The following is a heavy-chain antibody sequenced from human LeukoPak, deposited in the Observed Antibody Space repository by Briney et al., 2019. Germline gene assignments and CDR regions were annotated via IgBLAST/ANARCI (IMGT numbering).Heavy chain of an antibody. CDR3: ARGPGGWLQYYFDY. CDR2: INHSGST. Sequence: SETLSLTCAVYGGSFSGYYWSWIRQPPGKGLEWIGEINHSGSTNYHPSLKSRVTISVDTSKNQFSLKLSSVTAADTAVYYCARGPGGWLQYYFDYWGQGTLVTVSS. CDR1: GGSFSGYY. V-gene: IGHV4-34*01. D-gene: IGHD5-24*01. J-gene: IGHJ4*02.